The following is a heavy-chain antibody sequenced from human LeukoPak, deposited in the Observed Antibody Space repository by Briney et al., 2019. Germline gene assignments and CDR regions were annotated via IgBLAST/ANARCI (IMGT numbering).Heavy chain of an antibody. Sequence: SETLSLTCTVSGGSISSHYWSWIRQPPGKGLEWIGYIYYSGSTNYNPSLKSRVTISVDTSKNQFSLKLSSVTAADTAVYYCARDSSGYGDYFDYWGQGTLVTVSS. CDR2: IYYSGST. CDR1: GGSISSHY. CDR3: ARDSSGYGDYFDY. D-gene: IGHD3-22*01. V-gene: IGHV4-59*11. J-gene: IGHJ4*02.